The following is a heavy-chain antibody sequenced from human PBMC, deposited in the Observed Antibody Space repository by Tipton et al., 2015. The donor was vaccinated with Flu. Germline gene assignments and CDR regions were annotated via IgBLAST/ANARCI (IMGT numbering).Heavy chain of an antibody. CDR3: ATEYRGGGNRYYFDY. D-gene: IGHD4-23*01. J-gene: IGHJ4*02. Sequence: LRLSCTVSGGSISTSGYYWGWIRQPPGKGLEWIGSIRYGGSSYYTPSLKSRVTISLDMSKDQFSLKLASVTAADTAVYYCATEYRGGGNRYYFDYWGQGTLVTVSS. CDR1: GGSISTSGYY. CDR2: IRYGGSS. V-gene: IGHV4-39*07.